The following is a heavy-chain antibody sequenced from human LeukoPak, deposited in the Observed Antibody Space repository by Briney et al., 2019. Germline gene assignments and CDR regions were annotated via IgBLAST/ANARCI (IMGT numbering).Heavy chain of an antibody. CDR1: GFTFSSYA. CDR2: ISGSGGST. CDR3: AKDRSRYSGSYYPLFDY. Sequence: PGGSLRLTCAASGFTFSSYAMSWVRQAPGKGLEWVSAISGSGGSTYYADSVKGRFTISRDNSKNTLYLQMNSLRAEDTAVYYCAKDRSRYSGSYYPLFDYWGQGTLVTVSS. J-gene: IGHJ4*02. V-gene: IGHV3-23*01. D-gene: IGHD1-26*01.